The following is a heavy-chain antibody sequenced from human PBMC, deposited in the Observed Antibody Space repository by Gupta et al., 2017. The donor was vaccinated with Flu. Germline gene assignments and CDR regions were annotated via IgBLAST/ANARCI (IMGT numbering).Heavy chain of an antibody. Sequence: EVLLVESGGGWVQPGGSLRLSCVASGLSVRYYSIDWVRQAPGKGLEGVARTRDKTKGVSRDYSASVRGRLTISRDSSTNSFYLQMNSLKSDDAAVYYCSRTCVYNDMHVWGQGTTVTVS. D-gene: IGHD3-10*01. V-gene: IGHV3-72*01. J-gene: IGHJ6*02. CDR3: SRTCVYNDMHV. CDR2: TRDKTKGVSR. CDR1: GLSVRYYS.